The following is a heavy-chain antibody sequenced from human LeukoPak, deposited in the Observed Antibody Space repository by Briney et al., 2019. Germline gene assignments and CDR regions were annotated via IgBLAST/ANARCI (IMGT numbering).Heavy chain of an antibody. J-gene: IGHJ4*02. CDR3: ARDSGGYPGHFDY. V-gene: IGHV3-74*01. CDR2: LHSDGSNT. Sequence: QPGGSLRLSCAASGFTFSGFWMHWVRQAPGKGQVWISRLHSDGSNTDYADSVKGRFTISRDNAKNTLYLQMNSLSAEDTAVYYYARDSGGYPGHFDYWGQGTLVTVSS. D-gene: IGHD1-26*01. CDR1: GFTFSGFW.